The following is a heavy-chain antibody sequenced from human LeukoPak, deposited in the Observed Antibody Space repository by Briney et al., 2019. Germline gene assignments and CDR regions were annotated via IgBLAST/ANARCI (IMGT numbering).Heavy chain of an antibody. CDR3: ARSYYYDSSGYYAFDY. CDR2: ISSIGGST. Sequence: PGGSLRLSCAASGFTFSTYAIHWVRQAPGKGLEYVSTISSIGGSTYYANSVKGRFTISRDNSKNTLYLQMGSLRAEDMAVYYCARSYYYDSSGYYAFDYWGQGTLVTVSS. J-gene: IGHJ4*02. V-gene: IGHV3-64*01. D-gene: IGHD3-22*01. CDR1: GFTFSTYA.